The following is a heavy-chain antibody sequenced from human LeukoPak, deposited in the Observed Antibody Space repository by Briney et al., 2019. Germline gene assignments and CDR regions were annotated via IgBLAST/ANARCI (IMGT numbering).Heavy chain of an antibody. CDR3: AREVGGSAFDI. CDR1: GFTVSSNY. CDR2: IYSGGST. Sequence: GGSLRLSCAASGFTVSSNYMSWVREAPGKGLEWVLIIYSGGSTYYADSVKGRFTISRHNSKKTLYLQMNSLRAEDTAVYYCAREVGGSAFDIWGQGTMVTVSS. D-gene: IGHD3-16*01. J-gene: IGHJ3*02. V-gene: IGHV3-53*04.